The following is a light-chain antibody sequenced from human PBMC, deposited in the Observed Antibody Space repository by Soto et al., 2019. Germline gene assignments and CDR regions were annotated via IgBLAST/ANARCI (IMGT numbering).Light chain of an antibody. V-gene: IGKV3-20*01. CDR1: QSVSGNY. J-gene: IGKJ2*01. Sequence: EIVLTQSPGILSLSPGERATLSCRASQSVSGNYLAWYQQKPGQSPRLLIYGSADRATGIPDRFSGSGSGTDVTLTISSVEPEDFAVYYCQQYGSSPPYTFGQGTKVEIK. CDR2: GSA. CDR3: QQYGSSPPYT.